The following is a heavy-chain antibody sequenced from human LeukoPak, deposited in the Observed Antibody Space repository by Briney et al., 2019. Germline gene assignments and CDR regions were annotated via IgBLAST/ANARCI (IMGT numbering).Heavy chain of an antibody. CDR2: IHHGGTT. Sequence: SETLSLTCSVSGYSIKSDYFWAWIRQPPGKGPEWIGSIHHGGTTYYNPSLKNRVTISVDTSKNQFSLKLSSVTAADTAVYYCARIVYSSSSPIDYWGQGTLVTVSS. CDR3: ARIVYSSSSPIDY. J-gene: IGHJ4*02. V-gene: IGHV4-38-2*02. CDR1: GYSIKSDYF. D-gene: IGHD6-6*01.